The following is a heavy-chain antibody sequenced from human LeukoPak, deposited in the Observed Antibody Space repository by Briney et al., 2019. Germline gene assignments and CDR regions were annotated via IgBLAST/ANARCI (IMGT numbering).Heavy chain of an antibody. Sequence: ASVKVSRKTSGGTFSNCAISWVRQAPGQGLEWMGGIIPIFGTAHYAQKFQGRVTITADESTSTAYMELSSLRSEDTAVYYCARGWLAETTVVTPYNYWGQGTVVTVSS. V-gene: IGHV1-69*13. CDR1: GGTFSNCA. J-gene: IGHJ4*02. CDR3: ARGWLAETTVVTPYNY. D-gene: IGHD4-23*01. CDR2: IIPIFGTA.